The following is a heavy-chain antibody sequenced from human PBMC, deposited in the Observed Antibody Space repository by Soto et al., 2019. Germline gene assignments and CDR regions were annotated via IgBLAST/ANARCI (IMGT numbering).Heavy chain of an antibody. J-gene: IGHJ6*02. CDR2: IIPFFPKT. Sequence: QAQLVQSGAEVKKPGSSVTVSCKASGGSFNDYTFSWVRQAPGQGLEWMGGIIPFFPKTDYAQKFQGRVTITAYKYTGTVNMVLSSLTSEDTAVYYWASGYMGLFWCGKYTPTWFYGMDVWGQGTTVTVSS. V-gene: IGHV1-69*06. CDR3: ASGYMGLFWCGKYTPTWFYGMDV. CDR1: GGSFNDYT. D-gene: IGHD3-3*01.